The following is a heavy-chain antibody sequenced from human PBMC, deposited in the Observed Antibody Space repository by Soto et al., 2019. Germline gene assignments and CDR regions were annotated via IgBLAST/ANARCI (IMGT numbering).Heavy chain of an antibody. Sequence: GASVKVSCKASGYTFTSYGISWVRQAPGQGLEWMGWISGYNGNTNYSQKFQGKVTMTTDTSTSTAYMELRNLRSDDAAVYYCAKADSNYAGRFSYYYMDVWGTGTMVTVSS. CDR1: GYTFTSYG. V-gene: IGHV1-18*01. CDR2: ISGYNGNT. CDR3: AKADSNYAGRFSYYYMDV. J-gene: IGHJ6*03. D-gene: IGHD4-4*01.